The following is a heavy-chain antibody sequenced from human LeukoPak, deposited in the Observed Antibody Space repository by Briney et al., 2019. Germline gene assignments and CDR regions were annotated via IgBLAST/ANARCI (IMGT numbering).Heavy chain of an antibody. V-gene: IGHV3-23*01. Sequence: PGGSLTLSCAASGFTFSSYSMSWVRQAPGEGLEWVAAISGSGGTTYYADSVKGRFTISRDNSKNTLYLQMNSLRAEDTAVYYCGKDRVIAATGRFTGLFDYWGQGALVTVSS. CDR2: ISGSGGTT. D-gene: IGHD6-13*01. CDR1: GFTFSSYS. J-gene: IGHJ4*02. CDR3: GKDRVIAATGRFTGLFDY.